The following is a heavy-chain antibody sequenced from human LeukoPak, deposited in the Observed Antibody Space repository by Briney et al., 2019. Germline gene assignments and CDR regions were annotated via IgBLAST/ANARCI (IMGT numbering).Heavy chain of an antibody. V-gene: IGHV3-74*01. CDR2: IKGDGIST. J-gene: IGHJ4*02. CDR3: AKDHYWSIDY. CDR1: GFDFSSNW. D-gene: IGHD3-3*01. Sequence: GGSLRLSCAASGFDFSSNWMHWVRHAPGQGLVWVSRIKGDGISTNYADSVKGRFTISRDIAKNTLYLQMNSLRAEDTGVYYCAKDHYWSIDYWGRGTLVTVTS.